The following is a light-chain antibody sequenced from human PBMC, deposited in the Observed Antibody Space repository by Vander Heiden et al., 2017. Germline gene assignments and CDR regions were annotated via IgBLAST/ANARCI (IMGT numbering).Light chain of an antibody. CDR2: IDN. CDR3: AAWDDNLNGLYV. J-gene: IGLJ1*01. CDR1: SSNIGSNS. V-gene: IGLV1-44*01. Sequence: QSVLTQPPSASGTPGQRVTLPCSGSSSNIGSNSVSWYQRLPGTAPKLLIYIDNQRPSGVPDRFSGSKSGTSASLAISGLQSEDEAEYFCAAWDDNLNGLYVFGTGTKVTVL.